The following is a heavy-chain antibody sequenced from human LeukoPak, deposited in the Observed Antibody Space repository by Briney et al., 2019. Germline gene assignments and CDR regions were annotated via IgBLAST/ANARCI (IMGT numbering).Heavy chain of an antibody. CDR2: INHSGST. J-gene: IGHJ5*02. CDR1: GGSFSGYY. CDR3: ARDVDTAMVKDNWFDH. D-gene: IGHD5-18*01. V-gene: IGHV4-34*01. Sequence: SETLSLTCAVYGGSFSGYYWSWIRQPPGKRLEWIGEINHSGSTNYNPSLKSRVTISVDTSKNQFSLKLSSVTAADTAVYYCARDVDTAMVKDNWFDHWGQGTLVTVSS.